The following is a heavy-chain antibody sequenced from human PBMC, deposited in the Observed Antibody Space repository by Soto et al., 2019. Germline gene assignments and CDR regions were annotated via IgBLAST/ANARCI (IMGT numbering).Heavy chain of an antibody. CDR3: AKDVAVKYSSGWHYFDY. D-gene: IGHD6-19*01. CDR1: GFTFSSDA. CDR2: SSGSGGST. Sequence: EVQLLESGGGLVQPGGSLRLSCAASGFTFSSDAMSWVRQAPGKGLEWVSASSGSGGSTYYADSVKGRFTISRDNSKNTLYLQMNSLRAEDTAVYYCAKDVAVKYSSGWHYFDYWGQGTLVTVSA. J-gene: IGHJ4*02. V-gene: IGHV3-23*01.